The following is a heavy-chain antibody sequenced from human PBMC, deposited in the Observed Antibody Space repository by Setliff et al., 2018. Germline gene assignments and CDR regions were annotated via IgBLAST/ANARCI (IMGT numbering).Heavy chain of an antibody. D-gene: IGHD6-19*01. J-gene: IGHJ6*03. V-gene: IGHV4-4*07. CDR1: GGSISSYY. Sequence: PSETLSLTCTVSGGSISSYYWSWIRQPAGKGLEWIGHIYIGGSANYNPSLKSRVTMSIDTSKNQFSLKLNSVTAADMAVYYRAREQWLDPPGYYYMDVWARGTTVTVSS. CDR2: IYIGGSA. CDR3: AREQWLDPPGYYYMDV.